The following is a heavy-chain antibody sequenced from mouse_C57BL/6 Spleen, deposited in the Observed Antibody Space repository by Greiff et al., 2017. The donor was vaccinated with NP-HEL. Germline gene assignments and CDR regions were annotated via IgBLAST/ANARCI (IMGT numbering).Heavy chain of an antibody. CDR3: ARGGTAQATDY. Sequence: QVHVKQPGAELVRPGSSVKLSCKASGYTFTSYWMDWVKQRPGQGLEWIGNIYPSDSETHYNQKFKDKATLTVDKSSSTAYMQLSSLTSEDSAVYYCARGGTAQATDYWGQGTTLTVSS. J-gene: IGHJ2*01. CDR2: IYPSDSET. D-gene: IGHD3-2*02. CDR1: GYTFTSYW. V-gene: IGHV1-61*01.